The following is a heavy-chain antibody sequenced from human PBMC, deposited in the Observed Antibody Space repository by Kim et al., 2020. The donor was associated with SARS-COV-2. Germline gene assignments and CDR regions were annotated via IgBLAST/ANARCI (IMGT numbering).Heavy chain of an antibody. D-gene: IGHD6-13*01. J-gene: IGHJ4*02. CDR1: GFTFSSYS. V-gene: IGHV3-21*01. CDR2: ISSSSSYI. CDR3: ARDAIAAAGRIGYY. Sequence: GGSLRLSCAASGFTFSSYSMNWVRQAPGKGLEWVSSISSSSSYIYYADSVKGRFTISRDNAKNSLYLQMNSLRAEDTAVYYCARDAIAAAGRIGYYWGQGTLVTVSS.